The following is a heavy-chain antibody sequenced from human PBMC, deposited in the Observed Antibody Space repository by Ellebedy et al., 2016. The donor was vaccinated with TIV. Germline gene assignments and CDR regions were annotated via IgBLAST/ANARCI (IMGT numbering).Heavy chain of an antibody. CDR2: ISHRGST. Sequence: MPGGSLRLSCSVSGYSISSGYYWGWIRQPPGKGLEWIGSISHRGSTDYNPSLQSRVTMSLDTSKNQFSLKLSSVTAADTAVYYCARDRGSVTFDYWGQGTLVTVPS. CDR1: GYSISSGYY. CDR3: ARDRGSVTFDY. J-gene: IGHJ4*02. D-gene: IGHD1-26*01. V-gene: IGHV4-38-2*02.